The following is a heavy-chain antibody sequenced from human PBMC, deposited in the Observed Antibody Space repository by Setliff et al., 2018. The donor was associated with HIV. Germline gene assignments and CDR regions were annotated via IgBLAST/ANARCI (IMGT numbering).Heavy chain of an antibody. Sequence: RGESLKLSCRVSGYSFTSYWIAWVRQMPGRGLEWMGNIYPGDSETRYSPSFQGQVTISADKSISTAYLQWSSLKASDTAMYYCARQRSIAARPNSAFDIWGQGTMVTVS. CDR3: ARQRSIAARPNSAFDI. D-gene: IGHD6-6*01. CDR1: GYSFTSYW. CDR2: IYPGDSET. V-gene: IGHV5-51*01. J-gene: IGHJ3*02.